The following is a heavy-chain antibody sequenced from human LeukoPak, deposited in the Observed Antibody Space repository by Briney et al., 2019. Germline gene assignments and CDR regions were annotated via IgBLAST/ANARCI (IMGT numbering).Heavy chain of an antibody. CDR3: ARGTEGRGAFDI. V-gene: IGHV4-34*01. J-gene: IGHJ3*02. CDR1: GGSFSGYY. Sequence: SETLSLTCAVYGGSFSGYYWSWIRQPPGKGLEWIGEINHSGSTNYNPSLKSRVTISVDTSKNQFSLKLSSVTAADTAVYYCARGTEGRGAFDISGQGTMVTVSS. CDR2: INHSGST. D-gene: IGHD1-14*01.